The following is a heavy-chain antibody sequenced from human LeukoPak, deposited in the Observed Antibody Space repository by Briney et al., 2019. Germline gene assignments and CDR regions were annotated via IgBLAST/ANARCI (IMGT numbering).Heavy chain of an antibody. Sequence: GGSLRLSCAASGFTFSSYGMHWVRQAPGKGLEWVALISYDGSNKHYADSVKGRFTISRDNSKNTLYLQMNSLRAEDTSAYYCAKDHGLGIAAPYVMDVWGQGTTVTVSS. V-gene: IGHV3-30*18. CDR1: GFTFSSYG. J-gene: IGHJ6*02. D-gene: IGHD6-13*01. CDR3: AKDHGLGIAAPYVMDV. CDR2: ISYDGSNK.